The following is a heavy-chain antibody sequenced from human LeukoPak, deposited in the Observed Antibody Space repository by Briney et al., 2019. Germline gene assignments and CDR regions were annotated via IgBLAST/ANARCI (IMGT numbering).Heavy chain of an antibody. CDR1: GFTFSSYA. CDR3: ARSRVVTAMLWFDP. Sequence: PGGSLRLSCAASGFTFSSYAISWVRQAPGQGLEWMGRIIPILGIANYAQKFQGRVTITADKSTSTAYMELSSLRSEDTAVYYCARSRVVTAMLWFDPWGQGTLVTVSS. D-gene: IGHD2-21*02. V-gene: IGHV1-69*04. J-gene: IGHJ5*02. CDR2: IIPILGIA.